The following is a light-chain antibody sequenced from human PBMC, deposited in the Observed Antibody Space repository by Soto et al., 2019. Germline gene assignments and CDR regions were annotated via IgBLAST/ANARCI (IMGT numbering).Light chain of an antibody. V-gene: IGKV3-20*01. J-gene: IGKJ1*01. Sequence: DIVLTQSPGTLSLSPGERATLSCRASQSVSSTFFAWYQQKPGQAPRLLMFGASNRATGIPDRFSGSGSGTDFTLTISILEPEDFAMYYCQQYGTSPRGTFGPGTKVEVK. CDR1: QSVSSTF. CDR2: GAS. CDR3: QQYGTSPRGT.